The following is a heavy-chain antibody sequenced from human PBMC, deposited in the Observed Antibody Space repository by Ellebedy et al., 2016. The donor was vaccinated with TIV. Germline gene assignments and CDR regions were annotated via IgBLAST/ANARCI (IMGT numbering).Heavy chain of an antibody. CDR2: IKPDGSEK. D-gene: IGHD2-15*01. Sequence: GGSLRLSCTASGFTFSTYWMTWVRQAPGKGLKWLANIKPDGSEKYYVDSVKGRFTVSRDNAKNSLYLQMDSLRADDTAVYFCARGFATEDWGLGTLVTVSS. CDR1: GFTFSTYW. J-gene: IGHJ4*02. V-gene: IGHV3-7*01. CDR3: ARGFATED.